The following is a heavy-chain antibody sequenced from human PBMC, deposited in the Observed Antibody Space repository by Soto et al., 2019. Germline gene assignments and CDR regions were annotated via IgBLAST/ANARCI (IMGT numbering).Heavy chain of an antibody. CDR3: AKAPPDYYDSSGYYHPTYYFDY. CDR1: GFTFSSYG. CDR2: ISYDGSNK. D-gene: IGHD3-22*01. J-gene: IGHJ4*02. V-gene: IGHV3-30*18. Sequence: GGSLRLSCAVSGFTFSSYGMHWVRQAPGKGLEWVAVISYDGSNKYYADSVKGRFTISRDNSKNTLYLQMNSLRAEDTAVYYCAKAPPDYYDSSGYYHPTYYFDYWGQGTLVTVSS.